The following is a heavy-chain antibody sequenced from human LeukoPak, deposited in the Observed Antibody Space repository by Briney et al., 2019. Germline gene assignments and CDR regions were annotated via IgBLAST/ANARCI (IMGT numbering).Heavy chain of an antibody. V-gene: IGHV4-4*07. Sequence: SEPLSLTCTVSGGSINTYYWSWIRQPAGKGLEWIGRIYTSGSPNYNPPLKSRVTISVDTSKNQFSLKLTSVTAADTAVYYCARVGGGNYYYYGMDVWGQGTTVTVSS. D-gene: IGHD2-15*01. CDR3: ARVGGGNYYYYGMDV. CDR2: IYTSGSP. J-gene: IGHJ6*02. CDR1: GGSINTYY.